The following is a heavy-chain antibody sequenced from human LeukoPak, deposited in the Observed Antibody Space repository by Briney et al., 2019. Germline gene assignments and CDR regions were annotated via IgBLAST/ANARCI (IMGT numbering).Heavy chain of an antibody. D-gene: IGHD3-9*01. CDR2: FGSTGGRT. Sequence: AGGSLRLSCAASGFTFSTYAMTWVRQAPGKGLEWISTFGSTGGRTFYADSVKGRFTISRDNAKKTLYLQMNSLRAEDTAVYYCARSIGLTGGGVDVWGQGTTVTVSS. CDR1: GFTFSTYA. CDR3: ARSIGLTGGGVDV. V-gene: IGHV3-23*01. J-gene: IGHJ6*02.